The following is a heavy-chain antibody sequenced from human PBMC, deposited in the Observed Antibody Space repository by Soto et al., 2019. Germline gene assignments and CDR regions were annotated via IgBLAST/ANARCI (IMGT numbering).Heavy chain of an antibody. CDR3: AGGRIVVAGSSAYYSMDV. J-gene: IGHJ6*02. Sequence: QVHLLLQSGAEVKKPGSSVKVACKASGGNPSNSAISWVRQAPGQGLEWMGGIIPVFGIISHAQNFQGRVTITADESTSTAYMELSSLRSEGTAVYFCAGGRIVVAGSSAYYSMDVWGQGTTVTVSS. CDR2: IIPVFGII. V-gene: IGHV1-69*01. D-gene: IGHD6-19*01. CDR1: GGNPSNSA.